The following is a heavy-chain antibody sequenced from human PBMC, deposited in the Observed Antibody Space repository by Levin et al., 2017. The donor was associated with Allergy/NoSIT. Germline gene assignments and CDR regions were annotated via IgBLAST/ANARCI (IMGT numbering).Heavy chain of an antibody. CDR3: ARQAAAGGVNFDM. CDR2: IYPGDSDT. Sequence: GESLKISCQGSGYSFTSYWIGWVRQMPGKGLEWMGIIYPGDSDTRYSPSFQGQVTISADKSISTAYLQWSSLKVSDTAMYYCARQAAAGGVNFDMWGQGTMVTVSS. D-gene: IGHD6-13*01. V-gene: IGHV5-51*01. J-gene: IGHJ3*02. CDR1: GYSFTSYW.